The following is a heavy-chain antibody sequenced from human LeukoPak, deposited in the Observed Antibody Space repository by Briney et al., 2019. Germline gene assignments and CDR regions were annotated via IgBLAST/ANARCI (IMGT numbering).Heavy chain of an antibody. D-gene: IGHD3-16*01. CDR1: GFTFSSYW. CDR2: IKQDGSEQ. J-gene: IGHJ3*02. Sequence: PGGSLRLSCAASGFTFSSYWMSWVRQAPGKGLEWVANIKQDGSEQYYVDSVKGRFTISRDNAKNSLYLHMSSLRAEDTAVYYCARPLSAYDYDAFDIWGQGTMVTVSS. V-gene: IGHV3-7*01. CDR3: ARPLSAYDYDAFDI.